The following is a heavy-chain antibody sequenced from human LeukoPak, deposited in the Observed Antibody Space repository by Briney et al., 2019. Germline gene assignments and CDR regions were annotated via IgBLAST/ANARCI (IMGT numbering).Heavy chain of an antibody. D-gene: IGHD3-22*01. CDR3: ATGGGSSGYPDY. CDR1: GYTFTGHY. CDR2: INPNTGGT. Sequence: ASVKVSCKASGYTFTGHYIHWVRQAPGQGLECMGWINPNTGGTNYEQRFQGRVTVTRDTSINTVYMELNRLRSDDTAVYYCATGGGSSGYPDYWGQGSLIIVSS. V-gene: IGHV1-2*02. J-gene: IGHJ4*02.